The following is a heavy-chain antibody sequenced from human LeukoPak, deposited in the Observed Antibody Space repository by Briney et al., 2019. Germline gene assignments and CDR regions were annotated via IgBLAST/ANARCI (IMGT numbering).Heavy chain of an antibody. Sequence: GASVKVSCKASGYTFTGYYMHWVRQAPGQGLEWMGWINPNSRGANYAQKFQGRVTMTSDTSTSTAYMDLGRLTSDDTALYFCARGPLGVVTSTGFDYWGQGTLVTVSS. CDR3: ARGPLGVVTSTGFDY. CDR1: GYTFTGYY. V-gene: IGHV1-2*02. J-gene: IGHJ4*02. CDR2: INPNSRGA. D-gene: IGHD3-22*01.